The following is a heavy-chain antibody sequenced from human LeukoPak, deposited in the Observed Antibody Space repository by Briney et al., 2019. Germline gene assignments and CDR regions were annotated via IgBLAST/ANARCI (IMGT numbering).Heavy chain of an antibody. CDR2: INHSGST. CDR1: GGSFSGYY. CDR3: ARYNWANWFDP. Sequence: SETLSLTCAVYGGSFSGYYWSWIRQPPGKGLEWIGEINHSGSTNYNPSLKSRVTISVDTSKNQFSLKLSSVTAADTAVYYCARYNWANWFDPWGQGTLVAVSS. D-gene: IGHD1-20*01. J-gene: IGHJ5*02. V-gene: IGHV4-34*01.